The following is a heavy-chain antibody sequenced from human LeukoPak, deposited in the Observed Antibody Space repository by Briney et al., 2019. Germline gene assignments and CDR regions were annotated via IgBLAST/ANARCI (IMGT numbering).Heavy chain of an antibody. CDR3: ARHRLDYYGSGSYLRYFDY. CDR1: GGSISSSSYY. CDR2: IYYSGST. V-gene: IGHV4-39*01. J-gene: IGHJ4*02. Sequence: PSETLSLTCTVSGGSISSSSYYWGWIRQPPGKGLEWIGSIYYSGSTYYNPSLKSRVTISVDTSKNQFSLKLSSVTAADTAVYYCARHRLDYYGSGSYLRYFDYWGQGTLVTASS. D-gene: IGHD3-10*01.